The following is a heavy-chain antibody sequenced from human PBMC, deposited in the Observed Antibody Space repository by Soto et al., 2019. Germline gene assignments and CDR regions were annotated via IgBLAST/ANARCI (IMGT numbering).Heavy chain of an antibody. J-gene: IGHJ4*02. Sequence: QVQLQESGPGLVKPSETLSLTCTVSGGSISSYYWSWIRQPPGKGLEWLGYIYYSGSTNYNPSLKSRVTISVDTSKNQFSLKLSSVTAADTAVYYCARDGSGSYSSPFAYWGQGTLVTVSS. CDR3: ARDGSGSYSSPFAY. CDR2: IYYSGST. V-gene: IGHV4-59*01. D-gene: IGHD3-10*01. CDR1: GGSISSYY.